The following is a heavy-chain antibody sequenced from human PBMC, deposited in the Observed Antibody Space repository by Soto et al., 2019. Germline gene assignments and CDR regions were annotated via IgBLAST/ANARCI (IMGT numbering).Heavy chain of an antibody. J-gene: IGHJ6*02. D-gene: IGHD3-10*01. CDR2: IYPSGTT. Sequence: SETLSLTCSVSGASLLSSYWSWVRQPAGKGLEWIGRIYPSGTTNYNPSLKSRLTLSRDMSKNQFSLSLRSVTAADTAVYFCARDDYGSAGMDVWGQGATVTVSS. V-gene: IGHV4-4*07. CDR3: ARDDYGSAGMDV. CDR1: GASLLSSY.